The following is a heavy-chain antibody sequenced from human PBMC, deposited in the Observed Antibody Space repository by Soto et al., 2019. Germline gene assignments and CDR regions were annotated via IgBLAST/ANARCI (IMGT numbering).Heavy chain of an antibody. J-gene: IGHJ4*02. V-gene: IGHV1-58*01. CDR3: AADLYYDFWSGYTFDY. CDR2: IVVGSGNT. Sequence: SVKVSCKASGFTFTSSAVQWVRQARGQRLEWIGWIVVGSGNTNYAQKFQERVTITRDMSTSTAYMELSSLRSEDTAVYYCAADLYYDFWSGYTFDYWGQGTLVTVSS. D-gene: IGHD3-3*01. CDR1: GFTFTSSA.